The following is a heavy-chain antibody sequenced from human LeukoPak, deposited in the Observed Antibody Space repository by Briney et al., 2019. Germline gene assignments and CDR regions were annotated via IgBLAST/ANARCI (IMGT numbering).Heavy chain of an antibody. Sequence: GGSLRLSCAASGFTFSSYWMSWVRQAPGKGLEWVANIKPDGSEKYYVDSVKGRFTISRDNAKNSLYLQMNSLRAEDTAVYYCARDNSGYDLNWFDPWGQGTLVTVSS. V-gene: IGHV3-7*01. CDR3: ARDNSGYDLNWFDP. J-gene: IGHJ5*02. CDR1: GFTFSSYW. CDR2: IKPDGSEK. D-gene: IGHD5-12*01.